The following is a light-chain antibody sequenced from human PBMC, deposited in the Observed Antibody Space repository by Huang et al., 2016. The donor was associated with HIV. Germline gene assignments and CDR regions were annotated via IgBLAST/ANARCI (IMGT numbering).Light chain of an antibody. Sequence: DIQMTQFPTSLSASVEDRVTITCRAGQDIDKYLNWYQQKSGRAPRLLIYGASKLQCVVPSRFSGRASGTHFSLTINSLQPDDSAIYYCQQSYRTPRTFGQGTNLEI. V-gene: IGKV1-39*01. CDR1: QDIDKY. CDR3: QQSYRTPRT. J-gene: IGKJ2*01. CDR2: GAS.